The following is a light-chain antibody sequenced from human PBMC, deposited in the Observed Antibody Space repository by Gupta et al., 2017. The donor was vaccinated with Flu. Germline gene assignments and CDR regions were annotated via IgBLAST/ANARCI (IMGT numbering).Light chain of an antibody. CDR2: GAS. CDR3: QQYGSSPTWT. J-gene: IGKJ1*01. CDR1: QSVRSSY. Sequence: LTLPLGPLSLYPGGRATLSCRASQSVRSSYLAWYQQKPGQAPRLLIYGASSRATGIPDRFSGGRSGTAFSITISRMEAEDFAVYYCQQYGSSPTWTFGQGTKVEIK. V-gene: IGKV3-20*01.